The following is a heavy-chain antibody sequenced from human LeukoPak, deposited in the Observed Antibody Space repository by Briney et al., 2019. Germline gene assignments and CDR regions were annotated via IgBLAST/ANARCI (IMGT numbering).Heavy chain of an antibody. Sequence: TGGSLRLSCASSGFTFSNAWMSWVRQAPGKGLEWVCRIKSKTDGGTTDYAAPVKGRFTISRDDSKNTLYLQMNSLKTEDTAVYYCTTSDYWGQGTLVTVSS. J-gene: IGHJ4*02. CDR1: GFTFSNAW. CDR3: TTSDY. V-gene: IGHV3-15*01. CDR2: IKSKTDGGTT.